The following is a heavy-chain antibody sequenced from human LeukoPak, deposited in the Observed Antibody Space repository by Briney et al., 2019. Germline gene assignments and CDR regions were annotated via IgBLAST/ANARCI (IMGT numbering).Heavy chain of an antibody. Sequence: ASVKVSCKASGYTFTGYYMHWVRQAPGQGLEWMGWINPNSGGTNYAQKLQGRVTMTKDTSTSTAYMELRSLRSDDTAVYYCARDLGSQRSYYDYVWGSYYYFDYWGQGTLVTVSS. J-gene: IGHJ4*02. CDR1: GYTFTGYY. D-gene: IGHD3-16*01. CDR3: ARDLGSQRSYYDYVWGSYYYFDY. V-gene: IGHV1-2*02. CDR2: INPNSGGT.